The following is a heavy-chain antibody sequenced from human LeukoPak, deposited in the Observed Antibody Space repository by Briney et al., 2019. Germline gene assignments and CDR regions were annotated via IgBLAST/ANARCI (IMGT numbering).Heavy chain of an antibody. V-gene: IGHV3-23*01. Sequence: GGSLRLSCAASGFTFSSYAMSWVRQAPGKGLEWVSAISGSGGSTYYADSVKGRFTISRDNSKNTLYLQMNSLRAEDTAVYYCAKAGGYSGYDWNYFDYWGQGTLVTVSS. CDR3: AKAGGYSGYDWNYFDY. CDR2: ISGSGGST. D-gene: IGHD5-12*01. J-gene: IGHJ4*02. CDR1: GFTFSSYA.